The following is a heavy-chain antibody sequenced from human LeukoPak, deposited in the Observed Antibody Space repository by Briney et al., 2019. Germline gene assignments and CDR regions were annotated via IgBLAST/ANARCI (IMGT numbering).Heavy chain of an antibody. J-gene: IGHJ1*01. CDR3: ATATQPRGYFLH. Sequence: GASVKVSCKASGYTFTTYSLAWVRQAPGQSLEWMGWISVNNGGTNYAQSFQDRVTLTRDTSTNTAYLERRSLRSDDTAIIYCATATQPRGYFLHWGQGTLVTVSS. CDR1: GYTFTTYS. V-gene: IGHV1-18*01. D-gene: IGHD2-2*01. CDR2: ISVNNGGT.